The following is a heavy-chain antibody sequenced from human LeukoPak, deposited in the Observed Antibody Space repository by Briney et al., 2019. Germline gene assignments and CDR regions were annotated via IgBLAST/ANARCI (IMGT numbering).Heavy chain of an antibody. CDR2: ITSSSSYI. J-gene: IGHJ5*02. D-gene: IGHD2-2*01. Sequence: GGSLRLSCAASGFTFSSYTMNWVRQAPGKGLEWVSSITSSSSYIYYADPVKGRFTISRDNAKNSLYLQMNSLRAEDTAVYYCARDRVVVPAAIGWFDPWGQGTLVTVSS. V-gene: IGHV3-21*01. CDR3: ARDRVVVPAAIGWFDP. CDR1: GFTFSSYT.